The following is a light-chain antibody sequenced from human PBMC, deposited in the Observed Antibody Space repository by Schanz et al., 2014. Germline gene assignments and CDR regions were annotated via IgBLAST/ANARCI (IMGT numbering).Light chain of an antibody. V-gene: IGLV2-18*02. J-gene: IGLJ3*02. CDR3: SAYTSSNTWV. CDR1: SSDVGSYNL. CDR2: DVS. Sequence: QFALTQPPSASGSPGQSVTLSCTGTSSDVGSYNLVSWYQQHPGKAPKLMIYDVSNRPSGISYRFSGSKSGNTASLTISELQAEDEADYYCSAYTSSNTWVFGGGTKLTVL.